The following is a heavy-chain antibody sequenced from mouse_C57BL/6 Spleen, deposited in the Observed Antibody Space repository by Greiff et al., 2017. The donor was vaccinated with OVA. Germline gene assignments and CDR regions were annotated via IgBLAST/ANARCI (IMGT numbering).Heavy chain of an antibody. CDR3: ARGGYSYAMDY. CDR2: INPGSGGT. Sequence: QVQLQQSGAELVRPGTSVKVSCKASGYAFTNYLIEWVKQRPGQGLEWIGVINPGSGGTNYNEKFKGKATLTADKSSSTAYMQLSSLTSEDSAVYFCARGGYSYAMDYWGQGTSVTVSS. CDR1: GYAFTNYL. V-gene: IGHV1-54*01. D-gene: IGHD2-3*01. J-gene: IGHJ4*01.